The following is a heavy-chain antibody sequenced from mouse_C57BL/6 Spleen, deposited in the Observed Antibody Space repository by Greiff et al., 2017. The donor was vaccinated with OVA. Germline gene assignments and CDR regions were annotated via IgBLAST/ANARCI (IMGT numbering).Heavy chain of an antibody. V-gene: IGHV6-6*01. CDR2: IRNKANNHAT. CDR3: TEGTTVVGRGWYFDV. Sequence: EVMLVESGGGLVQPGGSMKLSCAASGFTFSDAWMDWVRQSPEKGLEWVAEIRNKANNHATYYAESVKGRFTISRDDSKSSVYLQMNSLRAEDTGIYYCTEGTTVVGRGWYFDVWGTGTTVTVSS. CDR1: GFTFSDAW. D-gene: IGHD1-1*01. J-gene: IGHJ1*03.